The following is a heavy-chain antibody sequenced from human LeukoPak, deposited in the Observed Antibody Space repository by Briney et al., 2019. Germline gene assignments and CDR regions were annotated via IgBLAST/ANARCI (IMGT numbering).Heavy chain of an antibody. CDR3: AREWLEAYYYYYMDV. J-gene: IGHJ6*03. V-gene: IGHV1-2*02. CDR1: GYTFTSYG. CDR2: INPNSGGT. Sequence: ASVKVSCKASGYTFTSYGISWVRQAPGQGLEWMGWINPNSGGTNYAQKFQGRVTMTRDTSISTAYMELSRLRSDDTAVYYCAREWLEAYYYYYMDVWGKGTTVTVSS. D-gene: IGHD5-12*01.